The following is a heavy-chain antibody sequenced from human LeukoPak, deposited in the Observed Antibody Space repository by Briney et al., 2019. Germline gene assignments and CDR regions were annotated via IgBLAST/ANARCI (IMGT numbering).Heavy chain of an antibody. V-gene: IGHV1-46*01. CDR1: GYTFTSYY. CDR3: ARDLNYGGNPYWYFDL. J-gene: IGHJ2*01. CDR2: INPSSGST. D-gene: IGHD4-23*01. Sequence: ASVTVSCKASGYTFTSYYMHWVRLAPGHGLEWMGIINPSSGSTSYAQKFQGRVTMTRDTSTSTVYMELSSLRSEDTAMYYCARDLNYGGNPYWYFDLLGRGTLVTVSS.